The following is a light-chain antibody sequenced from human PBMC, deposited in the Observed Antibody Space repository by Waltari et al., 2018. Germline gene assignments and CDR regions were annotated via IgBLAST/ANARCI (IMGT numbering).Light chain of an antibody. Sequence: AIRITQSPSSLSASTGDIVTITCRASQGISSYLAWYQQKPGKAPKLLIYAASTLQSGVPSRFSGSGSGTDFTLTISCLQSEDFATYYCQQYYSYPLFGQGTRLEIK. CDR2: AAS. V-gene: IGKV1-8*01. CDR3: QQYYSYPL. CDR1: QGISSY. J-gene: IGKJ5*01.